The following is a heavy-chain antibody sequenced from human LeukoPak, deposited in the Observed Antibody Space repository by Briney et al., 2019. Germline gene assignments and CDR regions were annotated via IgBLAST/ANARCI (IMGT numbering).Heavy chain of an antibody. V-gene: IGHV1-46*01. J-gene: IGHJ5*02. D-gene: IGHD3-10*01. CDR2: INPSGGST. CDR1: GYTFTSYY. Sequence: GASVKVSCKASGYTFTSYYMHWVRQAPGQGLEWMGIINPSGGSTSYAQKFQGRVTMTRDMSTSTVYMELSSLRSEDTAVYYCARSHPGGGFDPWGQGTLVTVSS. CDR3: ARSHPGGGFDP.